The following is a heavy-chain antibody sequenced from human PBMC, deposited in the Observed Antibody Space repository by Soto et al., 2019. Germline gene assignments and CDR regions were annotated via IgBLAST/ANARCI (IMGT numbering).Heavy chain of an antibody. CDR2: ISWNSGSI. V-gene: IGHV3-9*01. CDR1: GFTFDDYA. D-gene: IGHD4-17*01. CDR3: EKDNFDGDYGGDYMDV. J-gene: IGHJ6*03. Sequence: EVQLVESGGGLVQPGRSLRLSCAASGFTFDDYAMHWVRQAPGKGLEWVSGISWNSGSIGYADSVKGRFTISRDNAKNSLYLKMNSLRAEDKALYYCEKDNFDGDYGGDYMDVWGKGITVTVSS.